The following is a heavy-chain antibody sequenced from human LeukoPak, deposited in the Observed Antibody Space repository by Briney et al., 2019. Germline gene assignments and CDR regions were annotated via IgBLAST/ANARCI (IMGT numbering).Heavy chain of an antibody. CDR1: GGSISSFY. CDR2: IFDSGST. J-gene: IGHJ5*02. CDR3: ARQAGRGNWFDP. V-gene: IGHV4-59*08. D-gene: IGHD6-13*01. Sequence: PSETLSLTCTVSGGSISSFYWSWIRQPPGKGLEWIGYIFDSGSTNYNPSLQSRVTISADTSKNQFSLKLSSVTAADTAVYYCARQAGRGNWFDPWGQGTLVTVSS.